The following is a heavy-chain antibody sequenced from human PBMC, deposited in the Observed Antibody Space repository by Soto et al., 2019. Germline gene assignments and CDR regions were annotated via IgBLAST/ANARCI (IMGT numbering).Heavy chain of an antibody. CDR1: GFTFSSYY. J-gene: IGHJ4*02. CDR3: ARDLRRHDDF. Sequence: ASVKVSCKASGFTFSSYYMHWVRQAPGQGLEWMGIVSPSGGSTTYAQKFQGRVTLTRDTSTSTVYMELTSLRSEDTAVYYCARDLRRHDDFWGQGSLVTVSS. CDR2: VSPSGGST. V-gene: IGHV1-46*01.